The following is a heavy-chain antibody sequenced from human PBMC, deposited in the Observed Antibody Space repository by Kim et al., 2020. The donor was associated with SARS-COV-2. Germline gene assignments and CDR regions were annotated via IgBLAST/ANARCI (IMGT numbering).Heavy chain of an antibody. CDR1: GFTFSSYS. V-gene: IGHV3-21*01. Sequence: GGSLRLSCAASGFTFSSYSMNWVRQAPGKGLEWVSSISSSSSYIYYADSVKGRFTISRDNAKNSLYLQMNSLRAEDTAVYYCARGSYYDFWRDDYWGQGTLVTVSS. CDR2: ISSSSSYI. D-gene: IGHD3-3*01. CDR3: ARGSYYDFWRDDY. J-gene: IGHJ4*02.